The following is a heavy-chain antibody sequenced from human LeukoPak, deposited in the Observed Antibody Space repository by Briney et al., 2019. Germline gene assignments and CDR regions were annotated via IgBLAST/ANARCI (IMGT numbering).Heavy chain of an antibody. J-gene: IGHJ4*02. Sequence: GGSLRLSCAASGFTLGSYSMNWVRQAPGKGLEWISSISSSSIYIYYADSMKGRFTISRDNARNSLYLQVHGLRAEDTAVYYCAKDPYSSSWYSSVDYWGQGTLVTVSS. CDR3: AKDPYSSSWYSSVDY. CDR1: GFTLGSYS. D-gene: IGHD6-13*01. CDR2: ISSSSIYI. V-gene: IGHV3-21*01.